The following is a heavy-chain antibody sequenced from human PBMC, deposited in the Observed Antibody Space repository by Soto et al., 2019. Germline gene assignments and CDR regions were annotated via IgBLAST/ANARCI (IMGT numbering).Heavy chain of an antibody. V-gene: IGHV3-30*01. J-gene: IGHJ4*02. Sequence: QVQLVESGGGVVQPGRSLRLSCAASGFTFSSYAMHWVRQAPGKGLEWVAVISTDGRDKYHADSVKGRFTISRDNSKNTLFLKMNSLRPEDTAVYYCAKDHDLAAAGYYFDYWGQGTLVTVSS. CDR1: GFTFSSYA. CDR3: AKDHDLAAAGYYFDY. CDR2: ISTDGRDK. D-gene: IGHD6-13*01.